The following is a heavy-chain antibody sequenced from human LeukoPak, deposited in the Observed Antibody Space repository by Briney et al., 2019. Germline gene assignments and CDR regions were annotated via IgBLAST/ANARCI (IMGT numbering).Heavy chain of an antibody. CDR2: INPSGGGT. CDR3: ATSPPGYYYFDY. J-gene: IGHJ4*02. CDR1: GYTFTSYY. D-gene: IGHD6-25*01. V-gene: IGHV1-46*01. Sequence: ASVTVSSKASGYTFTSYYMHWVRQAPGQGLEWMGVINPSGGGTTYAQTFRGRVTMTRDMSTSTVYMELSSLRSEDTAMYYCATSPPGYYYFDYWGQGTLVTVSS.